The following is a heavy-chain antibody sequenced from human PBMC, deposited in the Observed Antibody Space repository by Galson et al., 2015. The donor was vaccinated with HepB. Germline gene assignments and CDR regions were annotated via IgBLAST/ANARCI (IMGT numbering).Heavy chain of an antibody. Sequence: SLRLSCAASGFTFSSYWMSWVRQAPGKGLEWVANIKQDGSEKYYVDSVKGRFTISRDNAKNSLYLQMNSLRAEDTAVYYCARVWGRDGYNPYYWGQGTLVTVSS. CDR1: GFTFSSYW. D-gene: IGHD5-24*01. J-gene: IGHJ4*02. CDR3: ARVWGRDGYNPYY. CDR2: IKQDGSEK. V-gene: IGHV3-7*03.